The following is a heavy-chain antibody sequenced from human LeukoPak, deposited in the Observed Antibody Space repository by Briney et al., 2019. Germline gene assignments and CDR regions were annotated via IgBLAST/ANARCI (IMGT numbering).Heavy chain of an antibody. Sequence: GGSLRLSCAASGFTFSSYAMSWVRQAPGKGLEWVSAISGSGGSTYYADSVKGRFTISSDNSKNTLYLQMNSLRAEDTAVYYCAKELGGYSYGYVGYWGQGTLVTVSS. CDR3: AKELGGYSYGYVGY. CDR1: GFTFSSYA. V-gene: IGHV3-23*01. J-gene: IGHJ4*02. D-gene: IGHD5-18*01. CDR2: ISGSGGST.